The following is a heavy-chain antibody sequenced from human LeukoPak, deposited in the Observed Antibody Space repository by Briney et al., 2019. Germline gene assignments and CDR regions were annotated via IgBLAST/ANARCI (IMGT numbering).Heavy chain of an antibody. CDR3: ARDGSKGRRAFDI. CDR1: GFTFSSYS. J-gene: IGHJ3*02. CDR2: ISSSSSYI. Sequence: GGSLRLSCAASGFTFSSYSMNWVRQAPGKGLEWVSSISSSSSYIYYADSVKGRFTISRDNAKNSLYLQMNSLRAEDTAVYYCARDGSKGRRAFDIWGQGTMVTVPS. D-gene: IGHD3-10*01. V-gene: IGHV3-21*01.